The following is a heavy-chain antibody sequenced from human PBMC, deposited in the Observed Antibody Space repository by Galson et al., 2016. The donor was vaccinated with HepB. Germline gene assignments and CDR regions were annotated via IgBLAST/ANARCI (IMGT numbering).Heavy chain of an antibody. J-gene: IGHJ4*02. D-gene: IGHD5-18*01. CDR1: AGSVSSGGYY. CDR2: IHYSGST. Sequence: TLSLTCTVSAGSVSSGGYYWSWIRQHPGKGLEWIGYIHYSGSTYYNPSLESRVSISVDTSKNQFSLKLSSVTAADTAVYYCARDKNERGYSYGHFDYWGQGALVTVSS. V-gene: IGHV4-31*03. CDR3: ARDKNERGYSYGHFDY.